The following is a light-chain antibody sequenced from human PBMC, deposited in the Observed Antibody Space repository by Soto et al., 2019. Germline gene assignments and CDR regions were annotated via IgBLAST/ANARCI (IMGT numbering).Light chain of an antibody. J-gene: IGKJ1*01. CDR1: QGISSA. Sequence: AIQLTQSPSSLSASVGDRVTITCRASQGISSALAWYQQKTGKAPKLLIYDASSLESGVPSRFSGSGSGTDFTLTISSLQPEDFATYYCQQFNSYPLTFGQGTKVEIK. CDR2: DAS. V-gene: IGKV1-13*02. CDR3: QQFNSYPLT.